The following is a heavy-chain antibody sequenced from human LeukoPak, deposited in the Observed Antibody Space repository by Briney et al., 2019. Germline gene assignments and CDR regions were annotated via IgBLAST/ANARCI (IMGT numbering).Heavy chain of an antibody. V-gene: IGHV4-31*03. CDR1: GGSISSGGYY. CDR3: ARGANTAMATFDY. D-gene: IGHD5-18*01. Sequence: PSETLSLTCTVSGGSISSGGYYWSWIRQHPGKGLEWIGYIYYSGSTYYNPSLKSRVTISVDTSKNQFSLKLSSVTAADTAVYYCARGANTAMATFDYWGQGTLVTVSS. CDR2: IYYSGST. J-gene: IGHJ4*02.